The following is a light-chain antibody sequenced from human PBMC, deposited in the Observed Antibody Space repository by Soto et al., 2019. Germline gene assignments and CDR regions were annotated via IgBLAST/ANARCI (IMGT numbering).Light chain of an antibody. V-gene: IGKV3-20*01. CDR1: QSVDTTF. CDR2: GAS. Sequence: EIVLTQSPGSLSLSPGQRATLSCRASQSVDTTFFAWYQKKPGQAPRLLIYGASKRATGIPNRFSGSGSGTDFTIIISRLEPEDFAVYYCQQYMSSVTFGQGTNVEIK. CDR3: QQYMSSVT. J-gene: IGKJ1*01.